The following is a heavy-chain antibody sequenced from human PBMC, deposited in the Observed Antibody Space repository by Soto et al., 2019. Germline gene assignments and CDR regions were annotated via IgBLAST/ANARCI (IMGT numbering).Heavy chain of an antibody. V-gene: IGHV4-34*01. CDR1: GGSFSGYY. CDR2: INHSGST. D-gene: IGHD3-3*01. Sequence: SETLSLTCAVYGGSFSGYYWSWIRQPPGKGLEWIGEINHSGSTNYNPSLKSRVTISVDTSKNQFSLKLSSVTAADTAVYYCARGRGDFWSGYLGWFDPWGQGTLVTVSS. J-gene: IGHJ5*02. CDR3: ARGRGDFWSGYLGWFDP.